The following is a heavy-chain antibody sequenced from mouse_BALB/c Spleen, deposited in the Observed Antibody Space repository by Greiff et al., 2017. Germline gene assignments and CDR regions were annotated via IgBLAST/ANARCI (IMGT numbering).Heavy chain of an antibody. CDR3: ARLWAYAMDY. CDR1: GFTFSSYT. Sequence: EVKLMESGGGLVKPGGSLKLSCAASGFTFSSYTMSWVRQTPEKRLEWVAYISNGGGSTYYPDTVKGRFTISRDNAKNTLYLQMSSLKSEDTAMYYCARLWAYAMDYWGQGTSVTVSS. J-gene: IGHJ4*01. V-gene: IGHV5-12-2*01. D-gene: IGHD1-1*02. CDR2: ISNGGGST.